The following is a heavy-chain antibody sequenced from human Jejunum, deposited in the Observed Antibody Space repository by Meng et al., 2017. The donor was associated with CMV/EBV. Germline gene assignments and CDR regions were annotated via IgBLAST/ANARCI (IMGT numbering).Heavy chain of an antibody. CDR2: ISGSGGST. CDR1: TFSNNW. D-gene: IGHD2-15*01. CDR3: AKATDIVVVVAAYGLDV. Sequence: TFSNNWMSWVRQAPGKGLEWVSAISGSGGSTHYADSVKGRFTISRDNSNNTLYLQMNGLRAEDTVKYYCAKATDIVVVVAAYGLDVWGQGTTVTVSS. V-gene: IGHV3-23*01. J-gene: IGHJ6*02.